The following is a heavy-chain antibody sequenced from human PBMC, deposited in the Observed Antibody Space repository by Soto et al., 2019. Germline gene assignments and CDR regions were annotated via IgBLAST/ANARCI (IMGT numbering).Heavy chain of an antibody. CDR1: GYSFTSYW. Sequence: PGESLKISCKGSGYSFTSYWIGWVRQMPGKGLEWMGIIYPGDSDTRYSPSFQGQVTISADKSISTAYLQWSSLKASDTAMYYCARHLAYCSGGSCYSWYYGMDVWGQGTTVTVS. V-gene: IGHV5-51*01. CDR3: ARHLAYCSGGSCYSWYYGMDV. D-gene: IGHD2-15*01. J-gene: IGHJ6*02. CDR2: IYPGDSDT.